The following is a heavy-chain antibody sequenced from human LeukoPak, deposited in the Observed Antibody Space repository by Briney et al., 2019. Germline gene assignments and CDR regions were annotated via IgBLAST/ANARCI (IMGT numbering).Heavy chain of an antibody. Sequence: GGSLRLSCAASGFSVSSNYMSWVRQAPGKGLEWVSVIYSGGSTYYADSVRGRFTISRDNFKNTLYLQMNSLRAEDTAVYYCARAWGRSSSTDFDYWGQGTLVTVSS. D-gene: IGHD6-6*01. J-gene: IGHJ4*02. CDR3: ARAWGRSSSTDFDY. V-gene: IGHV3-53*01. CDR2: IYSGGST. CDR1: GFSVSSNY.